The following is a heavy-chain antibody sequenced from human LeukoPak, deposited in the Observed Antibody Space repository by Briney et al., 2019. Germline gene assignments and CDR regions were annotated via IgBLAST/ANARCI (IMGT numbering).Heavy chain of an antibody. CDR2: ISGSGQST. Sequence: GGSLRLSCAASGFTFNNYAMSWVRQAPGKGLEWVSAISGSGQSTYYADSVKGRFTISRDNSKNTLSLQMNSLTTEDTAVYYCARVASDSNGWYHFDYWGQGTLVTVSS. J-gene: IGHJ4*02. CDR1: GFTFNNYA. V-gene: IGHV3-23*01. D-gene: IGHD6-19*01. CDR3: ARVASDSNGWYHFDY.